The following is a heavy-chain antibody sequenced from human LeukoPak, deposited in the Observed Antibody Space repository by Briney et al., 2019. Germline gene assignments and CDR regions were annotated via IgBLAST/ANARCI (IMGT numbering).Heavy chain of an antibody. CDR1: GGSFSGYY. Sequence: SETLSLTCAVYGGSFSGYYWSWIRQPPGKGLEWIGEINHSGSTNYNPSLKSRVTISVDTSKSQFSPKLSSVTAADTAVYYCARKKIPRIAVAGTCFDYWGQGTLVTVSS. CDR2: INHSGST. J-gene: IGHJ4*02. V-gene: IGHV4-34*01. D-gene: IGHD6-19*01. CDR3: ARKKIPRIAVAGTCFDY.